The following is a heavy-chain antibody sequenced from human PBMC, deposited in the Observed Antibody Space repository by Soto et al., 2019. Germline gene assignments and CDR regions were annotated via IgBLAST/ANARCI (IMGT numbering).Heavy chain of an antibody. CDR2: ISYDGSNK. Sequence: GGSLRLSCAASGFTFSSYGMHWVRQAPGKGLEWVAVISYDGSNKYYADSVKGRFTISRDNSKNTLYLQMNSLRAEDTAVYYCAKSHRRVATMGGSLDYWGQGTLVTVSS. CDR3: AKSHRRVATMGGSLDY. J-gene: IGHJ4*02. CDR1: GFTFSSYG. V-gene: IGHV3-30*18. D-gene: IGHD5-12*01.